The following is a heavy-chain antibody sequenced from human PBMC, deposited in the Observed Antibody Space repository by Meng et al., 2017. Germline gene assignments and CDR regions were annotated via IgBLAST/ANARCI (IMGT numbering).Heavy chain of an antibody. CDR1: GFTFSSYG. Sequence: QVRLVGAGGGVVQPGRSLRLSCAASGFTFSSYGMHWVRQAPGKGLEWVAVIWYDGSNKYYADSVKGRFTISRDNSKNTLYLQMNSLRGEDTAVYYCARGLSTTYWYFDLWGRGTLVTVSS. CDR2: IWYDGSNK. D-gene: IGHD2/OR15-2a*01. J-gene: IGHJ2*01. V-gene: IGHV3-33*01. CDR3: ARGLSTTYWYFDL.